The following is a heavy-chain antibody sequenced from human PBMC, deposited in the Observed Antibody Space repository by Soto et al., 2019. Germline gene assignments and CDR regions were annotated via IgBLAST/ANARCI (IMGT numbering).Heavy chain of an antibody. J-gene: IGHJ4*02. CDR2: INPSGGST. CDR3: VRDRSLVPFDY. V-gene: IGHV1-46*01. CDR1: GYTFTSYY. D-gene: IGHD1-26*01. Sequence: ASVKVSCKASGYTFTSYYMHWVRQAPGQGLEWMGIINPSGGSTSYAQKFQGRVTMTRDTSTSTVYMELSSLRSEDTAVYYCVRDRSLVPFDYWGQGTLVTVSS.